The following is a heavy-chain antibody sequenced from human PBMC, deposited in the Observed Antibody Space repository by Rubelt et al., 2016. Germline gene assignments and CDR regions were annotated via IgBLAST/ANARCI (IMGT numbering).Heavy chain of an antibody. Sequence: QVQLQQWGAGLLKPSETLSLTCAVYGGSFSGYYWSWIRQPPGKGLEWIGEINHSGSTNYNPSLKSRVTISVDTSKNQFSVKLSSVTAADTAVYYCASGSSEWLMDAFDIWGQGTMVTVSS. CDR2: INHSGST. V-gene: IGHV4-34*01. CDR1: GGSFSGYY. D-gene: IGHD6-19*01. J-gene: IGHJ3*02. CDR3: ASGSSEWLMDAFDI.